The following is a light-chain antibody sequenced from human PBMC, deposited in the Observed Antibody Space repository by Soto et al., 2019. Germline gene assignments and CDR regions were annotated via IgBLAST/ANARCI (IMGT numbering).Light chain of an antibody. CDR1: QSVSFY. CDR2: ATS. J-gene: IGKJ1*01. CDR3: QQTYNIPRT. V-gene: IGKV1-39*01. Sequence: DIQMTQSPSSLSASAGDRVTITCRASQSVSFYLSWYQQKPGKAPKLLIHATSSLQSGVPSRFSGSGSGTDFTLTISSLQPEDFATYYCQQTYNIPRTLGQGTKVEIK.